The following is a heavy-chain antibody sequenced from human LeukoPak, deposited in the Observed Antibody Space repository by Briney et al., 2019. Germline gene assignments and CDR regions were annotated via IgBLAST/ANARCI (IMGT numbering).Heavy chain of an antibody. V-gene: IGHV3-23*01. CDR1: GFSLNNYA. J-gene: IGHJ4*02. CDR2: IIGSGAAT. D-gene: IGHD2-2*01. Sequence: GGSLRLSCAASGFSLNNYARSWVCQAPGTGLEWVSRIIGSGAATYYADSVKGRFTISRDQSKNTLSLQMDSLRPEDTAVYYCAKMTGDCTTTICSSFDYWGRGTLVTVSS. CDR3: AKMTGDCTTTICSSFDY.